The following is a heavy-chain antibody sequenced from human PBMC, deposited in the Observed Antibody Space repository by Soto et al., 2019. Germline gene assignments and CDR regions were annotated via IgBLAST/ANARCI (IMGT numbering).Heavy chain of an antibody. CDR3: ARVMISFRRRAGHYYEDGMDV. CDR2: VIPRFETA. J-gene: IGHJ6*02. V-gene: IGHV1-69*01. Sequence: QAQLVQSGAEVKKPGSSVKVSCEASEGTFRAFSISWVRQAPGHGLEWMGEVIPRFETANHAQKFQGRVRMTVDEPTSTAYMELSSLRAEDTAVYYCARVMISFRRRAGHYYEDGMDVWGQGTRVTVSS. D-gene: IGHD3-3*01. CDR1: EGTFRAFS.